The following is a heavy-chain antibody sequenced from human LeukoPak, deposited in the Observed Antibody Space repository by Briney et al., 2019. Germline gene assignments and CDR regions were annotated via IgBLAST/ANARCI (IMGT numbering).Heavy chain of an antibody. CDR1: GFTFSSYR. CDR3: ARNPGMDV. CDR2: INSDRSST. Sequence: GGSLRLSCAASGFTFSSYRLHWVRQAPGKGLVWVSHINSDRSSTGYADSVKGRLTISRDNAKNTLFLQMNSLRAEDTAVYYCARNPGMDVWGQGTTVTVSS. J-gene: IGHJ6*02. V-gene: IGHV3-74*01.